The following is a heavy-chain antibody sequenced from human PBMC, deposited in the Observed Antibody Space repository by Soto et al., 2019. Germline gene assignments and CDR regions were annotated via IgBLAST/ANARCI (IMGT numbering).Heavy chain of an antibody. CDR1: GFSLSTSGMC. Sequence: SGPTLVNPTQTLTLTCTFSGFSLSTSGMCVSWIRQPPGKALEWLALIDWDDDKYYSTSLKTRLTISKDTSKNQVVLTMTNMDPVDTATYYCARILWGVLGLSGYFGMGVWTRGTTVRVS. V-gene: IGHV2-70*01. J-gene: IGHJ6*02. D-gene: IGHD3-10*01. CDR3: ARILWGVLGLSGYFGMGV. CDR2: IDWDDDK.